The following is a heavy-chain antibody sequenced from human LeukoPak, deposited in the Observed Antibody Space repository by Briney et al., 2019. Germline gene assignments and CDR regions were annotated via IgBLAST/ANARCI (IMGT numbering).Heavy chain of an antibody. J-gene: IGHJ4*02. D-gene: IGHD1-7*01. V-gene: IGHV1-18*01. CDR1: GYTFTSYG. CDR3: ARGEAPTYNWNSPFDY. CDR2: ISAYNGNT. Sequence: GASVKVSCKASGYTFTSYGISWVRQAPGQGLEWMGWISAYNGNTNYAQKLQGRVTMTTDTSTSTAYMELRSLRSEDTAVYYCARGEAPTYNWNSPFDYWGQGTLVTVSS.